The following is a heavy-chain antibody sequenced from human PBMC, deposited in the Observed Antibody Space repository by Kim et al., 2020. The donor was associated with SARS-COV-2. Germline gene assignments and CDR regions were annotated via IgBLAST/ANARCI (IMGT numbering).Heavy chain of an antibody. Sequence: GESLKISCKGSGYSFISYWIGWVRQMPGKGLEWMGLIYPGDSETRYSPSFQGQVTISADKSISTAYLQWSSLKASDTAMYYCARRPYDSGGYLPPGNWFDSWGQGTLVTVSS. CDR1: GYSFISYW. J-gene: IGHJ5*01. CDR3: ARRPYDSGGYLPPGNWFDS. CDR2: IYPGDSET. D-gene: IGHD3-22*01. V-gene: IGHV5-51*01.